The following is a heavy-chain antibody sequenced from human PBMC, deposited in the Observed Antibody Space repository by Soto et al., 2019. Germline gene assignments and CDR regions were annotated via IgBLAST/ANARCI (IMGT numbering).Heavy chain of an antibody. CDR1: GGSISSGDYY. J-gene: IGHJ5*02. D-gene: IGHD3-22*01. Sequence: QVQLQESGPGLVKPSQTLSLTCTVSGGSISSGDYYWSWIRQPPGKGLEWIGYIYYSGSTYYNPSLKSRVTISVDTYKNQFSLKLSSVTAADTAVYYCARGYYYDSSGLNWFDPWGQGTLVTVSS. CDR3: ARGYYYDSSGLNWFDP. V-gene: IGHV4-30-4*01. CDR2: IYYSGST.